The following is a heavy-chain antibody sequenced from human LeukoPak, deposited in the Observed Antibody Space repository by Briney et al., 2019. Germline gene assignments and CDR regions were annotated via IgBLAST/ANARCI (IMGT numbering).Heavy chain of an antibody. J-gene: IGHJ3*02. CDR1: GGSIISSDYH. Sequence: SETLSLTCTVSGGSIISSDYHWGWVRQPPGKGLEWIGTISYSGNTDYNPSLRSRVTISVDASNNQFSLRLGSVTAADTAIYHCARHCCSAPSKRVFDIWGQGTMVTVSS. V-gene: IGHV4-39*01. D-gene: IGHD2-15*01. CDR3: ARHCCSAPSKRVFDI. CDR2: ISYSGNT.